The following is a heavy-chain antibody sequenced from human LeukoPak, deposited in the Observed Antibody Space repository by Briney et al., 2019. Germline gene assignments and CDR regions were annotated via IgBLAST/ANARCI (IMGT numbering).Heavy chain of an antibody. CDR1: RFTFSSYG. J-gene: IGHJ4*02. CDR2: IRHDGSYQ. D-gene: IGHD3-22*01. Sequence: GGSLRLSCAASRFTFSSYGMHWVRQTPGKGLEWVAFIRHDGSYQQYVDSVKGRFTVSRDNSKDTVYLQMNSLRTEDTAVYYCAKNRDSSDYPRDFGYWGQGTLVTVSS. CDR3: AKNRDSSDYPRDFGY. V-gene: IGHV3-30*02.